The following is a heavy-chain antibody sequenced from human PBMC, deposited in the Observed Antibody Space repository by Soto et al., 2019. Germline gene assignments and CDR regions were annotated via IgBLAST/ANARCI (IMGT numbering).Heavy chain of an antibody. V-gene: IGHV4-30-4*01. CDR2: IYYRGST. CDR1: GGSINSGNSY. D-gene: IGHD3-22*01. J-gene: IGHJ4*02. CDR3: AREKIDSSGYYFDY. Sequence: QVQLQESGPGLVKPSQTLSLTCTVSGGSINSGNSYWSWIRQPPGKGLEWIGFIYYRGSTCYNPTLQSRVAMSIDTSKNQFSLKLSSVTAADTAVYYCAREKIDSSGYYFDYWGQGTLATVSS.